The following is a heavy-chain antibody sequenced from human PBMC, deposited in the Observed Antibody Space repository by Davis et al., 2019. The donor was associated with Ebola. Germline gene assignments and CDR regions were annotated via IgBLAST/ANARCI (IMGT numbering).Heavy chain of an antibody. J-gene: IGHJ5*02. Sequence: SETLSLTCTVSGGSISTYYWSWIRQPPGKGLEWIGEINHSGSTNYNPSLKSRVTISVDTSKNQFSLKLSSVTAADTAVYYCARGPGYSSSWYFLYNWFDPWGQGTLVTVSS. CDR1: GGSISTYY. CDR2: INHSGST. V-gene: IGHV4-34*01. D-gene: IGHD6-13*01. CDR3: ARGPGYSSSWYFLYNWFDP.